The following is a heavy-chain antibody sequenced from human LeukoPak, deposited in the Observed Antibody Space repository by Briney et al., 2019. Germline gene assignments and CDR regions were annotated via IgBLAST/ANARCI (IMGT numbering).Heavy chain of an antibody. V-gene: IGHV4-59*01. CDR3: ARVADQNWYFDV. CDR2: VYYSRST. J-gene: IGHJ2*01. CDR1: GDSISSYY. Sequence: SETLSLTCTVSGDSISSYYWSWIRQTPGKGLEWIGYVYYSRSTNYNPSLKSRVTISVDTSKNQFSLELSSVTAADTAVYYCARVADQNWYFDVWGRGTLVTVSS.